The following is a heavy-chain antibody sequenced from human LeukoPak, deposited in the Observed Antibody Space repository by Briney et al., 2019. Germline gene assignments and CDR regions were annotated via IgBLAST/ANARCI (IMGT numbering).Heavy chain of an antibody. CDR1: GGSISSSSYY. CDR3: ARRYYDFWSGYYTMYYFVY. Sequence: SETLSLACTVSGGSISSSSYYWGWIRQPPGKGLEWIGSIYYSGSTYYNPSLKSRVTISVDTSKNQFSLKLSSVTAADTAVYYCARRYYDFWSGYYTMYYFVYWGQGTLVTVSS. J-gene: IGHJ4*02. CDR2: IYYSGST. V-gene: IGHV4-39*01. D-gene: IGHD3-3*01.